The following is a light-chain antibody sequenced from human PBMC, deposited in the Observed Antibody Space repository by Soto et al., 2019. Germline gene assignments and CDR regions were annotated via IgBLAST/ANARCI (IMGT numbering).Light chain of an antibody. CDR3: QKDGDAPLS. Sequence: DIQMTQSPSSLSASVGDRVTITCRASRGIGNYLAWYQQKPGKVPNLLFYAALALQSGVSSRFSGSRSGTDFTLTISRLQPGDVATFYCQKDGDAPLSFGGGSKVEI. CDR2: AAL. CDR1: RGIGNY. J-gene: IGKJ4*01. V-gene: IGKV1-27*01.